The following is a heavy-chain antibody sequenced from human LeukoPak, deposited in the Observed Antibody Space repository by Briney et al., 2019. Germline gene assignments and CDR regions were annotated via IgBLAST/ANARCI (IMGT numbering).Heavy chain of an antibody. J-gene: IGHJ5*02. V-gene: IGHV4-34*01. D-gene: IGHD5-24*01. CDR3: ARGQFEFDP. Sequence: SETLSLTCAVYGGSFSGYYWSWIRQPPGKGLEWIGEINHSGSTNYNPSLKSRVTISVDTSKNQFSLKLSSVTAADTAVYYCARGQFEFDPWGQGTLVTVSS. CDR1: GGSFSGYY. CDR2: INHSGST.